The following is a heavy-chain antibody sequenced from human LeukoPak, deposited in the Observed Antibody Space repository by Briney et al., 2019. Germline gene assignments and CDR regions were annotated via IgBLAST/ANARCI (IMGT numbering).Heavy chain of an antibody. V-gene: IGHV3-48*04. CDR3: AGDYCSSTSCYPFDY. CDR2: ISSSSSTI. J-gene: IGHJ4*02. CDR1: GFTFSSYS. Sequence: GGSLRLSCAASGFTFSSYSMNWVRQAPGKGLEWVSYISSSSSTIYYADSVKGRFTISRDNAKNSLYLQMNSLRAEDTAVYYCAGDYCSSTSCYPFDYWGQGTLVTVSS. D-gene: IGHD2-2*01.